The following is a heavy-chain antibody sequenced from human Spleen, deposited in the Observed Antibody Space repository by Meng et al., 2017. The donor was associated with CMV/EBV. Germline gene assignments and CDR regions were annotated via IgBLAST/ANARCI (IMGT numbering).Heavy chain of an antibody. CDR3: AGEVIGDGSLAFDF. Sequence: SETLSLTCTVSGPSISNYYWSWIRQPPGKGLEWIGYAHYSGNTNHNPSLKSRVTISVDTSKKQFSLKLRSVTAADTAVYYCAGEVIGDGSLAFDFWGQGTLVTVSS. V-gene: IGHV4-59*01. D-gene: IGHD1-26*01. CDR2: AHYSGNT. CDR1: GPSISNYY. J-gene: IGHJ4*02.